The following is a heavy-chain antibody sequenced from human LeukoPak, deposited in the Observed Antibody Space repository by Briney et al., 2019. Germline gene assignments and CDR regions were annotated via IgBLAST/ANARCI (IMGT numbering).Heavy chain of an antibody. CDR1: GFSVSSDY. CDR2: VYSGGGT. J-gene: IGHJ5*02. Sequence: PGGSLRLSCAASGFSVSSDYMNWVRQAPGKGLEWVSVVYSGGGTDYADSVKGRFTISRDIPKNTLYLQMSGLRVEDTAVYYCVRQFWAWGQGTLVTVSA. V-gene: IGHV3-66*04. D-gene: IGHD3-16*01. CDR3: VRQFWA.